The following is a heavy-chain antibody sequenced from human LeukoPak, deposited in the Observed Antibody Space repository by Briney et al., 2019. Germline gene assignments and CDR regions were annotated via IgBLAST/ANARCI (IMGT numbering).Heavy chain of an antibody. V-gene: IGHV4-4*07. Sequence: SETLFLTCTDPGGSTSNYFWSWIRQPAGKGLEWIGRFHVSGSTNYNPSLKSRVTMSVDTSKSQFSLKLTSVTAADTAVYYCARHYETTGYQYDFWGEGTLVTVSS. CDR3: ARHYETTGYQYDF. CDR2: FHVSGST. J-gene: IGHJ4*02. CDR1: GGSTSNYF. D-gene: IGHD3-16*01.